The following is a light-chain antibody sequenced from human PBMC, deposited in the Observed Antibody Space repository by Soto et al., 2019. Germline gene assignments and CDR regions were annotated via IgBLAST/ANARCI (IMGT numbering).Light chain of an antibody. J-gene: IGKJ1*01. CDR1: QGISNY. V-gene: IGKV1-27*01. CDR3: QKYNSAPWT. Sequence: DIQMTQSPSSLSASVGDRVTITCRASQGISNYLAWYQQKPGKVPKLLIYAASTWQSGVPSRFSGSGSGTDFTHSISSLQPEDVATYYCQKYNSAPWTFGQGTKVEIK. CDR2: AAS.